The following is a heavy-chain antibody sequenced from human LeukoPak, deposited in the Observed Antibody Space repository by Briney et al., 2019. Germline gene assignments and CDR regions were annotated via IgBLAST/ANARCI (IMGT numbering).Heavy chain of an antibody. CDR2: ISYDGSNK. CDR1: GFTFSSYA. Sequence: PGGSLRLSCAASGFTFSSYAMHWVSQAPGKGLEGVAVISYDGSNKYYADSVKGRFTISRDNSKNTLYLQMNSPRAEDTAVYYCARDLLGSRTYYYYYGMDVWGQGTTVTVSS. J-gene: IGHJ6*02. CDR3: ARDLLGSRTYYYYYGMDV. D-gene: IGHD3-10*01. V-gene: IGHV3-30*04.